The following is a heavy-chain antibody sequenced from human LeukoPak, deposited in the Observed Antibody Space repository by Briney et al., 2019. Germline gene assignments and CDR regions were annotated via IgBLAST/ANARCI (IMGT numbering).Heavy chain of an antibody. CDR3: ARDRGGYCSSTSCCPNWFDP. CDR1: GFPFSSYS. D-gene: IGHD2-2*01. V-gene: IGHV3-48*04. Sequence: GGSLRLSCAASGFPFSSYSMNWVRQAPGKGLEWVSYISSSSSTIYYADSVKGRFTISRDNAKNSLYLQMNSLRAEDTAVYYCARDRGGYCSSTSCCPNWFDPWGQGTLVTVSS. CDR2: ISSSSSTI. J-gene: IGHJ5*02.